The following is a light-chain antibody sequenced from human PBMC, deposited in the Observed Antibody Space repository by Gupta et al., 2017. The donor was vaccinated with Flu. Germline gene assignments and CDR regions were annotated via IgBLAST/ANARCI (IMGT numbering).Light chain of an antibody. CDR3: QQYYSYLWT. Sequence: GDRVTITCRASQGISSYLAWYQQKPGKAPKLLIYAASTLQSGVPSRFSGSGSGTDFTLTISCLQSEDFATYYCQQYYSYLWTFGQGTKVEIK. J-gene: IGKJ1*01. CDR1: QGISSY. V-gene: IGKV1-8*01. CDR2: AAS.